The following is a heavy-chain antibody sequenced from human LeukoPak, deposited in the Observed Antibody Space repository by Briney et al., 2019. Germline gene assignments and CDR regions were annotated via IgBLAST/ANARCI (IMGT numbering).Heavy chain of an antibody. D-gene: IGHD3-10*01. J-gene: IGHJ6*02. Sequence: SEKVSCKASRGTFSSYVISWVRQAPGQGLEWMGRIIPILGIANYAQKFQGRVTITADKSTSTAYMELSSLRSEDTAVYYCARAVRGATRNYYGMDVCGQGTPVTVSS. CDR3: ARAVRGATRNYYGMDV. CDR1: RGTFSSYV. V-gene: IGHV1-69*04. CDR2: IIPILGIA.